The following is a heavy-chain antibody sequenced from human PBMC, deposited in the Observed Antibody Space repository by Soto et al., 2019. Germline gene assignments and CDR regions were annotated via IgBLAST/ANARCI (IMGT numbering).Heavy chain of an antibody. CDR2: ISPYKGNT. CDR3: AIVLDGSGSYFTDY. J-gene: IGHJ4*02. CDR1: GYSFSSIG. Sequence: QVQLVQSGAEVKKPGASVKVSCKTPGYSFSSIGISWVRQAPGQGLEWMGWISPYKGNTYYAQRLQGRVTMTTDTSTSTAYMELRSLRSDDTAVYFCAIVLDGSGSYFTDYWGQCTLVTVSS. D-gene: IGHD3-10*01. V-gene: IGHV1-18*01.